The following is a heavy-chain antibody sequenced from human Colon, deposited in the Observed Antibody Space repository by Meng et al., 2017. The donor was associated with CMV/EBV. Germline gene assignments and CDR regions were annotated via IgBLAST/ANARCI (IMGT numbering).Heavy chain of an antibody. D-gene: IGHD6-6*01. J-gene: IGHJ5*02. CDR2: ISPSGDYI. CDR3: ARDVKAGRP. V-gene: IGHV3-21*06. CDR1: GLSFSFFT. Sequence: GGSLRLSCADSGLSFSFFTMIWVRQAPGKGLEWVSSISPSGDYIHYADSLKGRYTISRENTKNSLYLQMNRLRADDTAVYYCARDVKAGRPWGQGTLVTVSS.